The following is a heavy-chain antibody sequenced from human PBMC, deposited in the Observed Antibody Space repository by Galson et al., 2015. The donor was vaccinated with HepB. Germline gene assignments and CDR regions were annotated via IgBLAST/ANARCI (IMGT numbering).Heavy chain of an antibody. CDR2: ISGSGGST. V-gene: IGHV3-23*01. D-gene: IGHD2-8*01. CDR1: GFTFSDYY. Sequence: SLRLSCAASGFTFSDYYMSWIRQAPGKGLEWVSAISGSGGSTYYADSVKGRFTISRDNSKNTLYLQMNSLRAEDTAVYYCASGLYRDAFDIWGQGTMVTVSS. CDR3: ASGLYRDAFDI. J-gene: IGHJ3*02.